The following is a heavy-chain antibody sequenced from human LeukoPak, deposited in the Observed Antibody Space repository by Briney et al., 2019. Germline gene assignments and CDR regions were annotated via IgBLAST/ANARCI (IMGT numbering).Heavy chain of an antibody. D-gene: IGHD6-19*01. CDR2: IWSDGSDK. J-gene: IGHJ4*02. CDR1: GFTFSSYG. V-gene: IGHV3-33*01. Sequence: PGRSLRLSCAASGFTFSSYGMHWVRQAPGKGLEWVALIWSDGSDKYYAESVKGRFTISRDNSKNTLYLQMNSLRGDDTAVYYCVRLGSGWSMDYWGQGTLVTVSS. CDR3: VRLGSGWSMDY.